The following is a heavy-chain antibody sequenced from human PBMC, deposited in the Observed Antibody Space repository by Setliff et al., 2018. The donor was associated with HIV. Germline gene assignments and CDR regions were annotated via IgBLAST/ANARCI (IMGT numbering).Heavy chain of an antibody. CDR2: ISAYNGNT. J-gene: IGHJ5*02. CDR3: ARARLQGIVTAVGPRDNCLDP. CDR1: GCSFINYG. Sequence: ASVKVSCKASGCSFINYGISWVRQAPGQGLEWMGWISAYNGNTDYAPRLLGRVTMTTDTSTSTAYMELRSLSSDDTAVYYCARARLQGIVTAVGPRDNCLDPWGQGTQVTVSS. D-gene: IGHD1-26*01. V-gene: IGHV1-18*01.